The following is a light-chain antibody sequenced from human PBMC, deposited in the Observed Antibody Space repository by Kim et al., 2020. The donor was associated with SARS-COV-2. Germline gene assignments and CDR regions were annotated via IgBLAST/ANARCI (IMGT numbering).Light chain of an antibody. CDR3: MQALQTHLYT. J-gene: IGKJ2*01. CDR2: LGS. CDR1: QSLLHSNGYNY. V-gene: IGKV2-28*01. Sequence: DIVMTQSPLSLPVTPGEPASISCRSSQSLLHSNGYNYLDWYLQKPGQSPQLLIYLGSNRASGVPDRFSGSGSGTDFTLRISRVEAEDVGVYYCMQALQTHLYTFGQGTKLEI.